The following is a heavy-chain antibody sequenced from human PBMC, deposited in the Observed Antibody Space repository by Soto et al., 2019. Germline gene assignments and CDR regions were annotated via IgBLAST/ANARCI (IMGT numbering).Heavy chain of an antibody. CDR1: GGSMRNYF. CDR3: AAGEASSRNLAPYYLDF. V-gene: IGHV4-59*01. J-gene: IGHJ4*02. Sequence: PSETLSLTCTVSGGSMRNYFWTWIRQPPGKGLEWIGYIHYSGTTSCIPAYNPSLRSRVTISEDTSKNQFSLKLLSVTTADTAVYFCAAGEASSRNLAPYYLDFWGQGTLVTVSS. D-gene: IGHD6-13*01. CDR2: IHYSGTT.